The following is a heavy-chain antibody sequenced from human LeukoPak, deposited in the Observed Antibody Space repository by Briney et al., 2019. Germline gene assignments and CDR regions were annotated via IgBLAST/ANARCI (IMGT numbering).Heavy chain of an antibody. CDR3: ARGFTHDYGDYFDY. CDR2: IYSDSGGST. D-gene: IGHD4-17*01. CDR1: GFTVSSNY. J-gene: IGHJ4*02. V-gene: IGHV3-66*01. Sequence: PGGSLRLSCAASGFTVSSNYMSWVRQAPGKGLEWVSVIYSDSGGSTYYADSVKGRFTMSRDNSKSTLYLHMNSLRAEDTAVYYCARGFTHDYGDYFDYWGQGNLVTVSS.